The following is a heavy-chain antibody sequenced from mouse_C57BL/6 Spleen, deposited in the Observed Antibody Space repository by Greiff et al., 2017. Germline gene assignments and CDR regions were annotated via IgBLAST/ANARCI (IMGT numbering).Heavy chain of an antibody. CDR1: GFTFSDYG. CDR2: ISSGSSTI. CDR3: ARMGGLYAMDY. V-gene: IGHV5-17*01. J-gene: IGHJ4*01. Sequence: EVKLVESGGGLVKPGGSLKLSCAASGFTFSDYGMHWVRQAPEKGLEWVAYISSGSSTIYYADTVKGRFTIARDNAKNTLFLQMTSLRSEDTAMYYCARMGGLYAMDYWGQGTSVTVSS.